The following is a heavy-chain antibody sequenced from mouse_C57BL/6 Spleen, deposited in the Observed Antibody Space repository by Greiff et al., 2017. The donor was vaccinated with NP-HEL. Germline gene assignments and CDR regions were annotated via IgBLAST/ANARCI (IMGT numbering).Heavy chain of an antibody. CDR2: IHPNSGST. Sequence: VQLVESGAELVKPGASVKLSCKASGYTFTSYWMHWVKQRPGQGLEWIGMIHPNSGSTNYNEKFKSKATLTVDKSSSTAYMQLSSLTSEDSAVYYCAKEGTTVVDYYFDYWGQGTTLTVSS. V-gene: IGHV1-64*01. D-gene: IGHD1-1*01. CDR3: AKEGTTVVDYYFDY. CDR1: GYTFTSYW. J-gene: IGHJ2*01.